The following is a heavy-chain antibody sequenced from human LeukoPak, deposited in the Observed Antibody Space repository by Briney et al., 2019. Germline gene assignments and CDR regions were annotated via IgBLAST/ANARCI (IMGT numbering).Heavy chain of an antibody. D-gene: IGHD3-3*01. CDR2: ISSSSSYI. J-gene: IGHJ4*02. V-gene: IGHV3-21*01. CDR1: GFTFSSYS. Sequence: GGSLRLSCAASGFTFSSYSMNWVRQAPGKGLEWVSSISSSSSYIYYADSVKGRFTISRDNAKNSLYLQMNSLRAEDTAVYYCAKTLPRNYDFWSGYFDGDYWGQGTLVTVSS. CDR3: AKTLPRNYDFWSGYFDGDY.